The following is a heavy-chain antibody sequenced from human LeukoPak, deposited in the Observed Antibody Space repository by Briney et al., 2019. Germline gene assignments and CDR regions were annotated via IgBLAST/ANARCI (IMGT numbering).Heavy chain of an antibody. Sequence: PPGGSLRLSCTASGFTFGDYAMSWVRQAPGEGLEWVGFIRSKAYGGTTEYAASVKGRFTISRDDSKSIAYLQMNSLKTEDTAVYYCTRDSVGYSSGCDYWGQGTLVTVSS. J-gene: IGHJ4*02. CDR2: IRSKAYGGTT. V-gene: IGHV3-49*04. CDR3: TRDSVGYSSGCDY. CDR1: GFTFGDYA. D-gene: IGHD6-19*01.